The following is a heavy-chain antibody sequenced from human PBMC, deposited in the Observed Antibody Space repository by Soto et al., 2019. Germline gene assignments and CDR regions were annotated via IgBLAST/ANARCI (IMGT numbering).Heavy chain of an antibody. CDR3: ARDLVAVSGGVYSSSSGGYFFDF. D-gene: IGHD6-6*01. CDR2: ISNSGRTL. V-gene: IGHV3-11*01. CDR1: GFTFSDYY. J-gene: IGHJ4*02. Sequence: QVQLVESGGGLVKPGGSLRLSCAASGFTFSDYYMSWIRQAPGKGLEWVSYISNSGRTLYYADSVKGRLTISRDNAKNSLFLQMNSLRSEDTAVYYCARDLVAVSGGVYSSSSGGYFFDFWGQGTLVTVSS.